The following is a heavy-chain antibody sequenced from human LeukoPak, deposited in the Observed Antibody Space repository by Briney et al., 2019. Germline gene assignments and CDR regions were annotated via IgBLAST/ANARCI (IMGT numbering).Heavy chain of an antibody. J-gene: IGHJ4*02. CDR2: IRYSGSA. CDR1: GDSISSYY. CDR3: ARLVYDSRGYYFDY. V-gene: IGHV4-59*08. D-gene: IGHD3-22*01. Sequence: AETLSLTCTVSGDSISSYYWSWIRQPPGKGLEWIGYIRYSGSANYNPSLRSRVTISIDTSKNQFSLKLRSVTAADTAVYHCARLVYDSRGYYFDYWGQGTLVPVSS.